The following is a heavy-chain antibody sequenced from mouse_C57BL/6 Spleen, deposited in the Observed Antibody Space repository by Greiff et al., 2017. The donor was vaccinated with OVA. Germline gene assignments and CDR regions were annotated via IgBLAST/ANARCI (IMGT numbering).Heavy chain of an antibody. J-gene: IGHJ2*01. CDR3: ARGTTGSFDY. Sequence: QVQLQQSGAELVMPGASVKLSCKASGYTFTSCWMHWVKQRPGQGLEWIGEIDPSDSYTNYNQKFKGKSTLTVDKSSSTAYMQLSSLTSEDSAVYYCARGTTGSFDYWGQGTTLTVSS. D-gene: IGHD1-1*01. V-gene: IGHV1-69*01. CDR2: IDPSDSYT. CDR1: GYTFTSCW.